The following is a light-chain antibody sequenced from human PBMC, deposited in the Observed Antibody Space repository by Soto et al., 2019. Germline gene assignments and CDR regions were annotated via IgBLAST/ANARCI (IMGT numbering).Light chain of an antibody. CDR3: QQYGSSPLT. V-gene: IGKV3-20*01. CDR1: ESVSDNY. J-gene: IGKJ4*01. CDR2: GAS. Sequence: LSPGERATLSCRASESVSDNYLAWYQQRSGQDPRLVIYGASSRDSAVPDRVSGRGSWADVTLTISRLETEDFAVYYCQQYGSSPLTFGGGTKVDIK.